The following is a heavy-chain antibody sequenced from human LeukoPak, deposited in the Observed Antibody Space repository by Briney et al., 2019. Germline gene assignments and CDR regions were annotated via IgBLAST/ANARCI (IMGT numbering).Heavy chain of an antibody. CDR3: AKVLVLGYCSSTSCYAPDWFDP. J-gene: IGHJ5*02. V-gene: IGHV3-23*01. CDR2: ISGSGTST. D-gene: IGHD2-2*01. CDR1: GFTFNNYA. Sequence: GGSLRLSCAASGFTFNNYAMNWVRQAPGKGLEWVSGISGSGTSTFYADSVKGRFTISRDNSENTLYLQMNSLRAEDTAVYYCAKVLVLGYCSSTSCYAPDWFDPWGQGTLVTVSS.